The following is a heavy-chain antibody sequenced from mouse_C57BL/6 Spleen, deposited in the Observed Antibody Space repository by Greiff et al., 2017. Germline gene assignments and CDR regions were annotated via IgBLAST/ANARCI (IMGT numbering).Heavy chain of an antibody. V-gene: IGHV1-81*01. Sequence: QVQLQQSGAELARPGASVKLSCKASGYTFTSYGISWVKQRTGRGLEWIGEIYPRSGNTYYNEKFKGKATLTADKSSSTAYMELRNLTSEDSAVFFCAEGFITTVVATGGVDYGGQGTTLTVSS. D-gene: IGHD1-1*01. CDR3: AEGFITTVVATGGVDY. CDR2: IYPRSGNT. J-gene: IGHJ2*01. CDR1: GYTFTSYG.